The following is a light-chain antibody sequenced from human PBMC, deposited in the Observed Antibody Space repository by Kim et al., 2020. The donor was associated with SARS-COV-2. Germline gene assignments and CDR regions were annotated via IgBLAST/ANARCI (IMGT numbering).Light chain of an antibody. Sequence: ASVGDRVTITCRASQNINDCLDWYQQKPGKAPNLLISKASSLESGVPSRFSGSGFGTEFTLTISSLQPDDFATYYCQQYYTSPLTFGGGTKVDIK. J-gene: IGKJ4*01. V-gene: IGKV1-5*03. CDR1: QNINDC. CDR3: QQYYTSPLT. CDR2: KAS.